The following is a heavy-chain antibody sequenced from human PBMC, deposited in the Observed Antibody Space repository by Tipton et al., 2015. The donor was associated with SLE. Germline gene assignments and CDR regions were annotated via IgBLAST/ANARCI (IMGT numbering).Heavy chain of an antibody. CDR1: GDSMNSYS. D-gene: IGHD5-24*01. CDR3: ARAGRDGFNLAY. Sequence: TLSLTCTVSGDSMNSYSWTWIRQTPGKGLEWIGYVYSSGNTNYNPSLNSRVTISVDTSNNQFSLKLTSVTAADTAIYYCARAGRDGFNLAYWGQRALVTVSS. J-gene: IGHJ4*02. V-gene: IGHV4-59*01. CDR2: VYSSGNT.